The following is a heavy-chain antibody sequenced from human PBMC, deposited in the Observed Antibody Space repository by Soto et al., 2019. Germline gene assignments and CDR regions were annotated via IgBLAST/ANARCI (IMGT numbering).Heavy chain of an antibody. D-gene: IGHD1-26*01. CDR2: IYHSETT. Sequence: QVQLQESGPGLVKPSETLSLTCTVSGGSISGYYWNWIRQPPGKGLEWIGYIYHSETTNYNPSLKSRVIISVDTSKNPFSLKLSSVTAADTAVYYCARRLAGSYGQIDYWGQGTLITVSS. CDR3: ARRLAGSYGQIDY. V-gene: IGHV4-59*08. J-gene: IGHJ4*02. CDR1: GGSISGYY.